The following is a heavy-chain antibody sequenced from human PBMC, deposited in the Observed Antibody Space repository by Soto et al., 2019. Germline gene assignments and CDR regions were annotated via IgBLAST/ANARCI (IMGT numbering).Heavy chain of an antibody. D-gene: IGHD6-13*01. CDR2: ISSSSSYI. CDR1: GFTFSSYS. CDR3: ARDPYSSSWYSPYYFDY. J-gene: IGHJ4*02. V-gene: IGHV3-21*01. Sequence: PGGSLRLSYAASGFTFSSYSMNRVRQSPGEGLEWVSSISSSSSYIYYADSVKGRFTISRDNAKNSLYLQMNSLRAEDTAVYYCARDPYSSSWYSPYYFDYWGQGTLVTVS.